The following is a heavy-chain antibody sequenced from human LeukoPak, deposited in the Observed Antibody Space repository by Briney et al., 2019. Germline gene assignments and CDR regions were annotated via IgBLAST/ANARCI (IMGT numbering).Heavy chain of an antibody. J-gene: IGHJ4*02. CDR1: GGTFSSYA. D-gene: IGHD3-3*02. Sequence: SVKVSCKASGGTFSSYAISWVRQAPGQGLEWMGGIIPIFGTANYAQKFQGRVTITADESTSTAYMELSSLRSEDTAVYYCAGRIFGVSTKRFDYWGQGTLVTVSS. CDR2: IIPIFGTA. CDR3: AGRIFGVSTKRFDY. V-gene: IGHV1-69*01.